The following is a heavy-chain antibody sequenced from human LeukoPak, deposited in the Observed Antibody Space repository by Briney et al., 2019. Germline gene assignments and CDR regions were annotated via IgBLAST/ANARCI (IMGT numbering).Heavy chain of an antibody. Sequence: GGSLRLSCAASGFTFRYYSMNWVRQAPGKGLEWVSVISSGGSTNYADSVKGRFTISRDNSKNTLNLQMNSLRAEDTAAYYCARDSMIVGWYFQHWGQGTLVTVSS. CDR3: ARDSMIVGWYFQH. CDR2: ISSGGST. J-gene: IGHJ1*01. V-gene: IGHV3-66*01. D-gene: IGHD3-22*01. CDR1: GFTFRYYS.